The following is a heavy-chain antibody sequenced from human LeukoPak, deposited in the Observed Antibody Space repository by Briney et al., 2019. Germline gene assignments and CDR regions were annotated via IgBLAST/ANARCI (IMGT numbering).Heavy chain of an antibody. CDR3: AREGAYYAPDY. J-gene: IGHJ4*02. CDR2: IYSGGST. D-gene: IGHD2-21*01. Sequence: PGGSLRLSCAASGFTVSRNYMSWVRQAPGKGLEWVSVIYSGGSTYYADSVKGRFTISRDNSKNTLYLQMNSLRAEDTAVYYCAREGAYYAPDYWGQGTLVTVSS. CDR1: GFTVSRNY. V-gene: IGHV3-53*01.